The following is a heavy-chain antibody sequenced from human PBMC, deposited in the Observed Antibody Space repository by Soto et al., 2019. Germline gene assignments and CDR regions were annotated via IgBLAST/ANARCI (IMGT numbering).Heavy chain of an antibody. V-gene: IGHV3-23*01. CDR3: AKVISSWWFLDY. CDR1: GFTFSSYA. Sequence: GGSLRLSCAASGFTFSSYAMSWVRQAPGKGLEWVSAISGSGGSTYYADSVKGQFTISRDNSKNTLYLQMNSLRAEDTAVYYCAKVISSWWFLDYWGQGTLVTVSS. D-gene: IGHD6-13*01. CDR2: ISGSGGST. J-gene: IGHJ4*02.